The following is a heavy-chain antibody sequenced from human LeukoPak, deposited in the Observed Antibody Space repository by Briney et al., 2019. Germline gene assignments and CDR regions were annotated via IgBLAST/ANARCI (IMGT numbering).Heavy chain of an antibody. CDR1: GFTFSSYG. CDR3: AKVRMTTVVTNSRMYYFDY. V-gene: IGHV3-30*02. D-gene: IGHD4-23*01. Sequence: PGGSLRLSCAASGFTFSSYGMHWVRQAPGKGLEWVAFIRYDGSNKYYADSVKGRFTISRDNSKNTLYLQMNSLRAEDTAVYYCAKVRMTTVVTNSRMYYFDYWGQGTLVTVSS. J-gene: IGHJ4*02. CDR2: IRYDGSNK.